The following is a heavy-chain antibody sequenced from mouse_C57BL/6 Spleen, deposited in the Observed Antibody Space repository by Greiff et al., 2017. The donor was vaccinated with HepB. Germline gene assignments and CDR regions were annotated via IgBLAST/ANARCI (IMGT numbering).Heavy chain of an antibody. J-gene: IGHJ4*01. D-gene: IGHD1-1*01. CDR3: SRSYYYGSSYEMDY. Sequence: EVKLMESGGGLVQPGGSLSLSCAASGFTFTDYYMSWVRQPPGKALEWLGFIRNKANGYTTEYSASVKGRFTISRDNSQSILYLQMNALRAEDSATYYCSRSYYYGSSYEMDYWGQGTSVTVSS. V-gene: IGHV7-3*01. CDR1: GFTFTDYY. CDR2: IRNKANGYTT.